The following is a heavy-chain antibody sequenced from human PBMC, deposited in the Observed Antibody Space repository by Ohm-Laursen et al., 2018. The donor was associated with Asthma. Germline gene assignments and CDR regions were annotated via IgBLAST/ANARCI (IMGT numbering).Heavy chain of an antibody. CDR2: ISYDGSNK. Sequence: SLRLSCSASGYTFSRYSIHWVRQIPGKGLEWVAVISYDGSNKYYADSVKGRFTISRDNSKNTLYLQMNSLRAEDTAVYYCARGVGGGDFHFDYWGQGTPVTVSS. D-gene: IGHD2-21*01. CDR1: GYTFSRYS. CDR3: ARGVGGGDFHFDY. V-gene: IGHV3-30*03. J-gene: IGHJ4*02.